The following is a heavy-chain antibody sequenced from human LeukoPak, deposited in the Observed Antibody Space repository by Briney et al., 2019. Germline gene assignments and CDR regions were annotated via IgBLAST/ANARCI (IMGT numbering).Heavy chain of an antibody. CDR2: INPNSGGT. J-gene: IGHJ4*02. CDR3: ARAEYSSSFFDY. V-gene: IGHV1-2*02. CDR1: GYTFTGYY. D-gene: IGHD6-6*01. Sequence: ASVKVSCKASGYTFTGYYMHWVRQAPGPGLEWMGWINPNSGGTNYAQKFQGRVTMTRDTSISTAYMELSRLGSDDTAVYYCARAEYSSSFFDYWGQGTLVTVSS.